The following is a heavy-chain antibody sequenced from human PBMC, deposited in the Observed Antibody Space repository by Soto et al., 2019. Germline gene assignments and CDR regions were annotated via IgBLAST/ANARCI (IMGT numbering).Heavy chain of an antibody. CDR2: ISGSGGST. CDR1: GFTFSSYA. Sequence: EVQLLESGGGLVQPGGSLRLSCAASGFTFSSYAMSWVRQAPGKGLEWVSAISGSGGSTYYADSVKGRFTISRDKSKNPLYLQMNSLRAEDTAVYYGAKEGGEREKDFDYWGQGTLVTVSS. D-gene: IGHD1-1*01. J-gene: IGHJ4*02. CDR3: AKEGGEREKDFDY. V-gene: IGHV3-23*01.